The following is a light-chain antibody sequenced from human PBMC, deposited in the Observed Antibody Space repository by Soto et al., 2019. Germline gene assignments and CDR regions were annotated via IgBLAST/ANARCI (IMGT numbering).Light chain of an antibody. J-gene: IGLJ1*01. CDR2: ANT. V-gene: IGLV1-40*01. CDR1: SSNIGPTYD. Sequence: QSVLTQPPSVSGAPGQRVTISCTGSSSNIGPTYDVHWYQQLPGTAPKLLIYANTNRPSGVPDRFSGSKSGTSASLAITGLQAEDEADYYCSSYTSISTLYVFGTGTKLTVL. CDR3: SSYTSISTLYV.